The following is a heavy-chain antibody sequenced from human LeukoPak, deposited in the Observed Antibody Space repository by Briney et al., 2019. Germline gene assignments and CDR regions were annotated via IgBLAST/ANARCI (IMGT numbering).Heavy chain of an antibody. CDR1: GYTFTGYY. CDR3: ARDSQQNNVADFAY. D-gene: IGHD2/OR15-2a*01. V-gene: IGHV1-2*02. CDR2: INPNSGGT. Sequence: ASVKVSCKASGYTFTGYYMHGVRQAPGQGLEWRGGINPNSGGTKYTQKFQGRVTMTRDTSISTAYMEVSRLRSDDTAVYYCARDSQQNNVADFAYWGQGTLVTVSS. J-gene: IGHJ4*02.